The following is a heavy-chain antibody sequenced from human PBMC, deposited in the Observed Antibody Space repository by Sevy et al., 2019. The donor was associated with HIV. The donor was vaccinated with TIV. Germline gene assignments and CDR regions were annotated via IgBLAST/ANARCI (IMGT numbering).Heavy chain of an antibody. CDR3: ARDPISNDFWSGYYYYYYYGMDV. D-gene: IGHD3-3*01. CDR1: GFTFSSYA. CDR2: ISYDGSNK. Sequence: GGSLRLSCAASGFTFSSYAMHWVRQAPGKGLEWVAVISYDGSNKYYADSVKGRFTISRDKSKNTRYLHMNSLRAEDTAVYYCARDPISNDFWSGYYYYYYYGMDVWGQGTTVTVSS. J-gene: IGHJ6*02. V-gene: IGHV3-30-3*01.